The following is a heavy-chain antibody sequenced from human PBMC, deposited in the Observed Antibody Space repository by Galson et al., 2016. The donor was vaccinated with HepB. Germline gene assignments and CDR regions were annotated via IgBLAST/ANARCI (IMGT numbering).Heavy chain of an antibody. V-gene: IGHV4-30-2*01. J-gene: IGHJ6*02. CDR1: GGSISSGGYS. CDR2: INRSGST. D-gene: IGHD3-10*01. Sequence: TLSLTCTVSGGSISSGGYSWSWIRQPPGRGLEWIGYINRSGSTYYNPSLKSRVTISVDRSKNQFSLKMRSVTAADPAVYYCASDWEGFGEGYGMDVGGQGTTVTVSS. CDR3: ASDWEGFGEGYGMDV.